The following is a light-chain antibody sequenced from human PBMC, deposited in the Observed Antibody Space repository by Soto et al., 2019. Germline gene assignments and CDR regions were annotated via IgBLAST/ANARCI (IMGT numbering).Light chain of an antibody. Sequence: EIVMTQSPATLSVSPGERVTLSCRASQSISSNLAWFQQKAGQAPRLLIYGASTRATGIPARFSGSGSGTEFTLTISSVQSEDFAVYYCQQYNKWPPYTFGQGTKLEIK. CDR2: GAS. J-gene: IGKJ2*01. CDR1: QSISSN. CDR3: QQYNKWPPYT. V-gene: IGKV3-15*01.